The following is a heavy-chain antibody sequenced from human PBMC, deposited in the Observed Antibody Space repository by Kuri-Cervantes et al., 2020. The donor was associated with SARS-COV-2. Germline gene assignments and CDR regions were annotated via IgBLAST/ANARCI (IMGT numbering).Heavy chain of an antibody. J-gene: IGHJ6*02. CDR2: IKEDGSEK. D-gene: IGHD2-2*01. CDR1: GFTFSSYW. Sequence: GESLKISWAASGFTFSSYWMSWVRQAPGKGLEWVANIKEDGSEKNYVDSVKGRFTISRDNAKNSLYLQMNSLRAEDTAVYYCARDQCISTSCYGTYYYYYGMDVWGQGTTVTVSS. CDR3: ARDQCISTSCYGTYYYYYGMDV. V-gene: IGHV3-7*01.